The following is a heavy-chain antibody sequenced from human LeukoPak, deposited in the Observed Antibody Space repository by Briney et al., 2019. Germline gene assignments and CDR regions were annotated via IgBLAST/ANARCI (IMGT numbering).Heavy chain of an antibody. CDR2: ISSSGNII. CDR1: GFTFSDYY. D-gene: IGHD3-22*01. V-gene: IGHV3-11*01. J-gene: IGHJ3*02. CDR3: ARDMMDDTSGYRSDI. Sequence: PGGSLRLACAASGFTFSDYYMSWIRQAPGKGLEWVSYISSSGNIIHYTDSVKGRFTISRDNAKKSLYLQMNSLRVEDTAVYYCARDMMDDTSGYRSDIWGQGTMVTVSS.